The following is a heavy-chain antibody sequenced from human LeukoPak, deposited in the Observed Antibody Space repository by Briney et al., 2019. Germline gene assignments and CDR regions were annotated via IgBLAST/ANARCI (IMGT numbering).Heavy chain of an antibody. CDR1: GYTFTSYY. CDR3: ARDALYYYGSGGYYNHYYYYYMDV. V-gene: IGHV1-46*01. J-gene: IGHJ6*03. Sequence: ASVKVSCKASGYTFTSYYMHWVRQAPGQGLEWMGIINPSGGSTSYAQKFQGRVTMTRDTSTSTVYMELSSLRSEDTAVYYCARDALYYYGSGGYYNHYYYYYMDVWGKGTTVTVSS. CDR2: INPSGGST. D-gene: IGHD3-10*01.